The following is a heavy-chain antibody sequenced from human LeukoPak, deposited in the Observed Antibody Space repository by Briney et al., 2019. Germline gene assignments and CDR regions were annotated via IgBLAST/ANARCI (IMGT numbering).Heavy chain of an antibody. D-gene: IGHD3-16*01. V-gene: IGHV5-10-1*01. Sequence: RGESLKISCKGSGYRFTNYWISWVRQVPGKGLEWMGRIDPSDSYTDYSPSFQGHVTFSADKSITTAYLQWSSLRASDTAMYYCATLILRAAPYYLDYWGQGALVTVSS. J-gene: IGHJ4*02. CDR1: GYRFTNYW. CDR3: ATLILRAAPYYLDY. CDR2: IDPSDSYT.